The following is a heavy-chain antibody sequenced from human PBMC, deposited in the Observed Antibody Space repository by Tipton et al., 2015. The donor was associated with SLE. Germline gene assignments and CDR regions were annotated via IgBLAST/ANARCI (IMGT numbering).Heavy chain of an antibody. Sequence: TLSLTCTVSGGSISSSGYYWGWIRQPPGKGLEWIGYIYYSGSTNYKSSLKSRVAISIDTSKNQFSLKLSSVTAADTAVYYCARHVAAAGLYWYFDLWGRGTLVTVSS. D-gene: IGHD6-13*01. J-gene: IGHJ2*01. CDR2: IYYSGST. CDR3: ARHVAAAGLYWYFDL. CDR1: GGSISSSGYY. V-gene: IGHV4-39*01.